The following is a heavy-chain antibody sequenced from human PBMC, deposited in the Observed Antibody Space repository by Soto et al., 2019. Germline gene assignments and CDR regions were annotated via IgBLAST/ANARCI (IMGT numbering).Heavy chain of an antibody. J-gene: IGHJ6*02. CDR3: AKALHSVYCYGMEF. D-gene: IGHD4-4*01. CDR2: ISGSGGSA. Sequence: GGSLRLSCAASGFTFSSHAMSWVRQAPGKGLEWVSGISGSGGSAYYADSVKGRWSISRDNSKNTLFLQMNSLRAEDTAVYYCAKALHSVYCYGMEFWGRGTTVTVSS. CDR1: GFTFSSHA. V-gene: IGHV3-23*01.